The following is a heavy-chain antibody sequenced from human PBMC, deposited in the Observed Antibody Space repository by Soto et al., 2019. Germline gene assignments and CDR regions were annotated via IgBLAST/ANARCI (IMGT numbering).Heavy chain of an antibody. CDR2: LSGSGGST. CDR1: GFTFSSYA. Sequence: GGSLRLSCAASGFTFSSYAMSWVRQAPGKGLEWVSALSGSGGSTYYADSVKRRFTISRDNSKNTLYLPMNSLRAEDTAVYYCAKVGGYSYGYSPRYYYGMDGWGQGTTVTVSS. D-gene: IGHD5-18*01. CDR3: AKVGGYSYGYSPRYYYGMDG. V-gene: IGHV3-23*01. J-gene: IGHJ6*02.